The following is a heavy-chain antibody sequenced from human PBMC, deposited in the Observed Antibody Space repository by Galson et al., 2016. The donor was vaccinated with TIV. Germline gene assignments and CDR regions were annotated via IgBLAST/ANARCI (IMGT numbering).Heavy chain of an antibody. J-gene: IGHJ4*02. V-gene: IGHV1-3*01. CDR3: AVWSNIYFFAL. D-gene: IGHD2-2*02. CDR1: GYTFTHHI. CDR2: INPGNGNT. Sequence: SVKVSCKASGYTFTHHIIHWVRQAPGQRLEWMGWINPGNGNTKYSQKFQGRVTITRDTSASTVYMDLGSLRSDDTAVFYCAVWSNIYFFALWGLGTLITVSS.